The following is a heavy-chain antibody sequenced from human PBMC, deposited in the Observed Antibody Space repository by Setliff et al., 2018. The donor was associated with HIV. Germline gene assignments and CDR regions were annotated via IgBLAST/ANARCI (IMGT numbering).Heavy chain of an antibody. CDR2: VYPHNSQI. CDR1: GYRFTNYW. CDR3: ARREYYDLEMA. Sequence: ESLKISCKDSGYRFTNYWIGWVRQMPGKGLEWMGIVYPHNSQIIYSPSFQGQVTISADKSINTIYLQWGSLRASDTAIYFCARREYYDLEMAWGQGTQVTVSS. D-gene: IGHD3-16*01. J-gene: IGHJ5*02. V-gene: IGHV5-51*01.